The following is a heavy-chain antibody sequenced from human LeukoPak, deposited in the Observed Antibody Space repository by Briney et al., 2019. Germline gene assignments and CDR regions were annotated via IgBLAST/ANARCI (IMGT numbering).Heavy chain of an antibody. J-gene: IGHJ3*02. CDR2: INPNSGGT. Sequence: ASVKVSCKASGYTFTGYYMHWVRQAPGQGLEWMGWINPNSGGTNYAQKFQGRVTMTRDTSISTAYMELSRLRSDDTAVYYCASIFGVVILDAFDIWGQGTTVTVSS. CDR3: ASIFGVVILDAFDI. D-gene: IGHD3-3*02. CDR1: GYTFTGYY. V-gene: IGHV1-2*02.